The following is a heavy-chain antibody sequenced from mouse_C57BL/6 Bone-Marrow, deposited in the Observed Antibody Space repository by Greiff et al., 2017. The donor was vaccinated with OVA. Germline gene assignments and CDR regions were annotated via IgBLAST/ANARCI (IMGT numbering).Heavy chain of an antibody. D-gene: IGHD1-1*01. CDR1: GYTFTSYW. J-gene: IGHJ2*01. CDR3: AREGTTVVHY. V-gene: IGHV1-72*01. CDR2: IDPTSGGT. Sequence: QVQLKQPGAELVKPGASVKLSCKASGYTFTSYWMPWVKQRPGRGLEWIGRIDPTSGGTKYNEKFKSKATLTVDKPSSTSYTQLSSLTSEDSAFYYCAREGTTVVHYWGQGTTLTVSS.